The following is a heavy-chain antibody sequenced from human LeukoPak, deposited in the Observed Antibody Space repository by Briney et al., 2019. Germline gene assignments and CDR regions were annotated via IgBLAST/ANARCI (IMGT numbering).Heavy chain of an antibody. D-gene: IGHD3-22*01. CDR1: GGSISSSSYY. V-gene: IGHV4-39*01. CDR2: IYYSGST. J-gene: IGHJ6*02. CDR3: ARSCYGSSGYYHYYYGMDV. Sequence: SETLSLTCTVSGGSISSSSYYWGWIRQPPGKGLEWIGSIYYSGSTYYNPSLKSRVTISVDTSKNQFSLKLSSVTAADTAVYYCARSCYGSSGYYHYYYGMDVWGQGTTVTVSS.